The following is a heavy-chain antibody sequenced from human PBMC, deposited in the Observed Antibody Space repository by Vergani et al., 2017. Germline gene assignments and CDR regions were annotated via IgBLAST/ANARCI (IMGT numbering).Heavy chain of an antibody. CDR1: GDSIISRRYY. CDR3: ASGKYYSDSTSQFRGRYCYV. Sequence: QMQLQESGPGLVKASETLSLTCTVSGDSIISRRYYWVWIRQPPGKGLEWIGSIYNSGNGDSSSSLKSRVTISADTSKNQFSLRLTSVTAADPAVYYRASGKYYSDSTSQFRGRYCYVWGRGTLVTVPS. CDR2: IYNSGNG. V-gene: IGHV4-39*01. D-gene: IGHD3-16*01. J-gene: IGHJ2*01.